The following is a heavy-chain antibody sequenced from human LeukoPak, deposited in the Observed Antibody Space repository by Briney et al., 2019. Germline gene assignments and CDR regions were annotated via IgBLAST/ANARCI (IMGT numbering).Heavy chain of an antibody. CDR1: GFTFSSYG. Sequence: PGRSLRLSCAASGFTFSSYGMHWVRQAPGKGLEWVAVIWYDGSNKYYADSVKGRFTISRDNSKNTLYLQMNSLRAEDTAVYYCAKVGTYTVTKSSTFDIWGQGTMVTVSS. V-gene: IGHV3-33*06. CDR3: AKVGTYTVTKSSTFDI. CDR2: IWYDGSNK. J-gene: IGHJ3*02. D-gene: IGHD4-17*01.